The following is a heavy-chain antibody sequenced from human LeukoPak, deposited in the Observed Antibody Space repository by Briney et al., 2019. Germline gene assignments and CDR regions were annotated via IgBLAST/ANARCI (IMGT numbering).Heavy chain of an antibody. CDR2: IYTSGST. Sequence: SETLSLTCTVSGGSISSYYWNWIRQPAGKGLEWIGRIYTSGSTSYNSSLKSRVTMSVDTSKNQFSLKLSSVTATDTAVYYCARDVGGYNYGYSLDYWGQGTLVSVSS. CDR3: ARDVGGYNYGYSLDY. V-gene: IGHV4-4*07. D-gene: IGHD5-18*01. J-gene: IGHJ4*02. CDR1: GGSISSYY.